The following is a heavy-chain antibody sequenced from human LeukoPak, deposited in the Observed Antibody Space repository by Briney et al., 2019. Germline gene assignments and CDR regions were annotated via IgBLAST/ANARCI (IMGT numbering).Heavy chain of an antibody. CDR3: AKGHYGSGSYYSD. CDR1: GFTFSSYG. V-gene: IGHV3-30*18. Sequence: GGSLRLSCAASGFTFSSYGMHWVRQAPGKGLEWVAVISYDGSNKYYADSVKGRFTISRDNSKSTLYLQMNSLRAEDTAVYYCAKGHYGSGSYYSDWGQGTQVTVSS. CDR2: ISYDGSNK. J-gene: IGHJ4*02. D-gene: IGHD3-10*01.